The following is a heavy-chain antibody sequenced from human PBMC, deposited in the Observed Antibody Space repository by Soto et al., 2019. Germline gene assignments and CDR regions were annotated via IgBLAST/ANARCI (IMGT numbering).Heavy chain of an antibody. Sequence: QGQLVQSGAEVKKPGASVKVSCKASGYTFTSYGISWVRQAPGQGLEWMGGISAKKGNTKYAQKFQGRVTMTTDTSTRTAYMELRSLRSDDTAVYYCAREILSPDFYFHGMDVWGQGTTVTVSS. D-gene: IGHD2-15*01. J-gene: IGHJ6*02. CDR3: AREILSPDFYFHGMDV. CDR2: ISAKKGNT. CDR1: GYTFTSYG. V-gene: IGHV1-18*04.